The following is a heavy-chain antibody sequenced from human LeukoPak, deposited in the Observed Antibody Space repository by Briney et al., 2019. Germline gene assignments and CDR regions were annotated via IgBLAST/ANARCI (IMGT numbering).Heavy chain of an antibody. V-gene: IGHV1-18*01. D-gene: IGHD4-17*01. Sequence: ASVKVSCKASGYTFTSYGISWVRQAPGQGLGWMGWISAYNGNTNYAQKLQGRVTMTTDTSTSTAYMELSSLRSEDTAVYYCARDRYGDYVNYYYYYGMDVWGRGTTVTVSS. CDR1: GYTFTSYG. CDR2: ISAYNGNT. J-gene: IGHJ6*02. CDR3: ARDRYGDYVNYYYYYGMDV.